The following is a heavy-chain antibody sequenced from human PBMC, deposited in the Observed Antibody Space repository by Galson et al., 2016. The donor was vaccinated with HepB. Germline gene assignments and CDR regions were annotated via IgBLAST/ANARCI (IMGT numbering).Heavy chain of an antibody. CDR3: SSPLYATSPRTMDV. D-gene: IGHD2-2*01. V-gene: IGHV3-49*03. CDR1: GFTIGDYA. Sequence: SLRLSCAASGFTIGDYAMSWFRQAPGKGPEWVGFVRSKAFGGTTEYAASVTGRFTISRDDSRSIAYLQMNSLKTEDTGVYYCSSPLYATSPRTMDVWGQGTTVTVSS. CDR2: VRSKAFGGTT. J-gene: IGHJ6*02.